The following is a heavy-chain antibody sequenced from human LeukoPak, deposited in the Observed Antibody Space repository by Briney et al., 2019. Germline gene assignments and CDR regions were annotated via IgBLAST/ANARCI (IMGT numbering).Heavy chain of an antibody. Sequence: KPGGSLRLSCAASGFTFENAWMSWVRQAPGKGLEWVGRIKSRPDGETRDYAAFVKGRFTISRDDSKNTLFLDIRNLRSDDTAVYYCTTKGREHAVRHFDDYWGQGTLVTVSS. CDR3: TTKGREHAVRHFDDY. CDR2: IKSRPDGETR. D-gene: IGHD3-3*02. CDR1: GFTFENAW. V-gene: IGHV3-15*01. J-gene: IGHJ4*02.